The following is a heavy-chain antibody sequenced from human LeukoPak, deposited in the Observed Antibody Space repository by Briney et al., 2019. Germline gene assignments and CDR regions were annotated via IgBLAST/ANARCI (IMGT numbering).Heavy chain of an antibody. J-gene: IGHJ6*03. CDR3: ARHYVFWSGYPYYYYYYMDV. CDR1: GFTFSSYS. CDR2: ISSSSSYI. D-gene: IGHD3-3*01. V-gene: IGHV3-21*01. Sequence: GGSLKLSCAASGFTFSSYSMNWVRQAPGKGLEWVSSISSSSSYIYYADSVKGRFTISRDHAKNSLYLQMNSLRAEDTAVYYCARHYVFWSGYPYYYYYYMDVWGKGTTVTVSS.